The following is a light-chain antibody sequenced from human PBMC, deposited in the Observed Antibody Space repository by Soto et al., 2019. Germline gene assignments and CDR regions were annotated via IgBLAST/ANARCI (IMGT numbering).Light chain of an antibody. Sequence: EIVLTQSPGTLSLSPGERATLSCRASQSVSNNYLAWYQQKPGQAPGLLIYVASNRATGIPDRFSGSGSGTDFTLTMSRLEPEDFAVYYCQQYGSSGTFGQGTKV. CDR3: QQYGSSGT. J-gene: IGKJ1*01. CDR1: QSVSNNY. V-gene: IGKV3-20*01. CDR2: VAS.